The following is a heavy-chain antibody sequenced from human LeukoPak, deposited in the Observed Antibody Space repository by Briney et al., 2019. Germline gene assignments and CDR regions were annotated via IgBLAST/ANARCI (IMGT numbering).Heavy chain of an antibody. CDR1: GGSINSSSTYY. D-gene: IGHD1-26*01. Sequence: ETLSLTCAVSGGSINSSSTYYWGWIRQPPGKGLEWIGSIYYSESTYHNPSLKSRVTISVDTSKNQLSLKLSSVTAADTAVYYCARLPMAMGVFDYWGQGTLVTVLS. V-gene: IGHV4-39*01. CDR3: ARLPMAMGVFDY. J-gene: IGHJ4*02. CDR2: IYYSEST.